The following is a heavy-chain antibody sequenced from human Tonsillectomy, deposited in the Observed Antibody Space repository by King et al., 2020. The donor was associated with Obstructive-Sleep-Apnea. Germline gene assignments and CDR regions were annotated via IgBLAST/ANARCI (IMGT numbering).Heavy chain of an antibody. CDR2: ISYDGSNK. V-gene: IGHV3-30*04. CDR3: ARVYVSTSSGGHPDY. J-gene: IGHJ4*02. Sequence: VQLVESGGGVVQPGRSLRLSCAASGFTFSSYAMHWVRQAPGKGLEWVAVISYDGSNKYYADSVKGRFTISRDNSKNTLYLQMNSLRAEDTAVYSCARVYVSTSSGGHPDYWGQGTLVTVSS. CDR1: GFTFSSYA. D-gene: IGHD6-6*01.